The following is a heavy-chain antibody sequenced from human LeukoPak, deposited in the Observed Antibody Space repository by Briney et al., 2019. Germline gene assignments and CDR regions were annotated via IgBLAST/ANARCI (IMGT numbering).Heavy chain of an antibody. CDR2: SYYGGST. Sequence: SETLSLTCTVSGGSISSYYWSWIRQPPGKGLEWIGYSYYGGSTTCNPSLKSRVTILLDTSKNQFSLRLTSVTAADTAVYYCARNGGAYSYEAWGQGTLVTVSS. V-gene: IGHV4-59*08. J-gene: IGHJ4*02. D-gene: IGHD5-18*01. CDR1: GGSISSYY. CDR3: ARNGGAYSYEA.